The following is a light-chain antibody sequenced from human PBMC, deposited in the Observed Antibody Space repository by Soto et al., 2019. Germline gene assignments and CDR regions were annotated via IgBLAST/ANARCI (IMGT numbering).Light chain of an antibody. J-gene: IGKJ1*01. CDR2: DTS. V-gene: IGKV3-11*01. CDR3: QQRSDSWT. Sequence: EIVLTQSPATLSLSPGERAILSCRASQSVRSNYLGWYQQKPGQAPRLLIYDTSKRATGIPARFSGSGSGTDFTLTISSLEPEEFAVYYCQQRSDSWTFGQGTKVEIK. CDR1: QSVRSNY.